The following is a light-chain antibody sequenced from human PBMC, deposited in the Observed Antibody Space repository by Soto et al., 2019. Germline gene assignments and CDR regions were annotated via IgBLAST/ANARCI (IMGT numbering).Light chain of an antibody. J-gene: IGKJ2*01. CDR1: QSVGIN. V-gene: IGKV3-15*01. Sequence: EIVLTPSPATLSLSPGGRATLSCRASQSVGINLGWYQQKPGQAPRLLISGASTRATGIPVRFSGSGSGTEFTLTISSLLSEDFAVYYCQQYDTWPYTLGRGTTVDIK. CDR3: QQYDTWPYT. CDR2: GAS.